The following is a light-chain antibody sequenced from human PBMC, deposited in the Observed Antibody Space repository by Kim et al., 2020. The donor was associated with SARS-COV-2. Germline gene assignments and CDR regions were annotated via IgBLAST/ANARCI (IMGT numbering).Light chain of an antibody. CDR2: RDS. Sequence: SYELTQPLSVSVALGQTARITCGGNNIGSKNVHWYQQKPGQAPVLVIYRDSNRPSGIPERFSGSNSGNTATLTISRAQAGDEADYYCQVWDSSPHAVFGGGTQLTVL. J-gene: IGLJ7*01. CDR3: QVWDSSPHAV. V-gene: IGLV3-9*01. CDR1: NIGSKN.